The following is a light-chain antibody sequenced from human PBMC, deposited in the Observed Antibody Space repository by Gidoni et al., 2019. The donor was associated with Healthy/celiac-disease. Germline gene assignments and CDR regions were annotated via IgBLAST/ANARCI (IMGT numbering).Light chain of an antibody. CDR1: QSVSSY. Sequence: EIVLTQSPATLSFSPGERATLSCRASQSVSSYLAWYQQKPGQAPRLLIYDASNRATGIPARFSGSGSGTDFTLTISSLEPEDFAVYYCQQRSNWRDTFGGGTKVEIK. J-gene: IGKJ4*01. CDR2: DAS. CDR3: QQRSNWRDT. V-gene: IGKV3-11*01.